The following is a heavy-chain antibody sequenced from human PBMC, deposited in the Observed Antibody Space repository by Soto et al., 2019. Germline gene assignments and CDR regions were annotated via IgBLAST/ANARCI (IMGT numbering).Heavy chain of an antibody. CDR3: AKDGGWSLAVAGLFDY. D-gene: IGHD6-19*01. Sequence: GGSLRLSCVVSGSTFSSDDMSWVRQAPGRGLEWVSGISDSGGSTYYADYVKGRFTISRDNAKNTLYLQMKSLRVEDTALYYCAKDGGWSLAVAGLFDYWGPGTQVTVSS. CDR1: GSTFSSDD. V-gene: IGHV3-23*01. J-gene: IGHJ4*02. CDR2: ISDSGGST.